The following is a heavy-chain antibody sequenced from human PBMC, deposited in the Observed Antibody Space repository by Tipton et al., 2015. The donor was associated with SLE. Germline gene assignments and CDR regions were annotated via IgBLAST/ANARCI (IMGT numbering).Heavy chain of an antibody. Sequence: TLSLTCTVSGGSIRSYYWSWIRQSPGKGLEWIGYIYYSGSTYYNPSLKSRVTMSIDTSKNQFSLRLRSVTAADTAVYYCARHRMMDSSSWAYYFDYWGQGTLVTVSS. D-gene: IGHD6-13*01. CDR3: ARHRMMDSSSWAYYFDY. V-gene: IGHV4-59*08. J-gene: IGHJ4*02. CDR1: GGSIRSYY. CDR2: IYYSGST.